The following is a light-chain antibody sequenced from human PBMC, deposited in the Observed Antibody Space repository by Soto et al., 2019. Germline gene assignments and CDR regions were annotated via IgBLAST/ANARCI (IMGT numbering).Light chain of an antibody. V-gene: IGLV2-8*01. Sequence: QSVLTQPPSASGSPGQSVTISCTGTSSDVGGYNYVSWYQQHPGKAPRLMVYEVTKRPSGVPARFSGSKSGNTASLTVSGLQAEDEADYYCTSHAGIKNVVFGGGIQLTVL. CDR2: EVT. CDR3: TSHAGIKNVV. J-gene: IGLJ3*02. CDR1: SSDVGGYNY.